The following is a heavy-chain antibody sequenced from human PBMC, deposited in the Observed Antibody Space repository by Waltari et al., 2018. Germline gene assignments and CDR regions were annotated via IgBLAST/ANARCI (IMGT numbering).Heavy chain of an antibody. Sequence: QVQLVQSGAEVKKHGSSVEVSCKVSGGTFSSDAISWVRQAPGQGLEWMGGIIPILGIANYAQKFQGRVTITADKSTSTTYMELSSLRSEDTAVYYCAGPSVFDYWGQGTLVTVSS. CDR3: AGPSVFDY. J-gene: IGHJ4*02. V-gene: IGHV1-69*10. CDR1: GGTFSSDA. CDR2: IIPILGIA.